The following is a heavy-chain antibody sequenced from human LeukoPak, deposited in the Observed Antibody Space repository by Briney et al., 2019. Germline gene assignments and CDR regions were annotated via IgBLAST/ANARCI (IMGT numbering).Heavy chain of an antibody. CDR1: GFTVSSNS. Sequence: GGSLRLSCTVSGFTVSSNSMSWVRQAPGKGLEWASFIYSDNTHYSDSVKGRFTISRDNAKNSLYLQMNSLRAADTAVYYCAREGGSRISWNKHSEWGQGTLVTVSS. D-gene: IGHD1-26*01. V-gene: IGHV3-53*01. CDR2: IYSDNT. CDR3: AREGGSRISWNKHSE. J-gene: IGHJ4*02.